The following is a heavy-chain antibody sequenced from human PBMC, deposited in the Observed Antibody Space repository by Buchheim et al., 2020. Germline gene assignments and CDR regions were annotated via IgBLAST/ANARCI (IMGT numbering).Heavy chain of an antibody. CDR2: IYYSGST. Sequence: QVQLQESGPGLVKPSQTLSLTCAVSGGSISSGGYSWSWIRQPPGKGLEWIGYIYYSGSTYYNPSLKRRVTISVDTSNNQFSLKLSSVTAADTAVYYCARGDCTNGVCPSNWFDPWGQGTL. CDR1: GGSISSGGYS. V-gene: IGHV4-30-4*07. D-gene: IGHD2-8*01. CDR3: ARGDCTNGVCPSNWFDP. J-gene: IGHJ5*02.